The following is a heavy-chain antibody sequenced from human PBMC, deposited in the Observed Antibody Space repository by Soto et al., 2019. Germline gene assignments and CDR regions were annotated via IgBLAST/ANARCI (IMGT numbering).Heavy chain of an antibody. J-gene: IGHJ4*02. CDR2: ISYSGSS. CDR1: GGSNIRDGYY. CDR3: ARATPAGSADF. Sequence: QVQLQESGPGLVKPSQTLSLTCTVSGGSNIRDGYYWSWILQHPGKGLEWIAYISYSGSSYSNPSLKSRVTISADTSKNQFSLRLTSVTAADTAVYFCARATPAGSADFWGQGTLVTVSS. D-gene: IGHD2-2*01. V-gene: IGHV4-31*03.